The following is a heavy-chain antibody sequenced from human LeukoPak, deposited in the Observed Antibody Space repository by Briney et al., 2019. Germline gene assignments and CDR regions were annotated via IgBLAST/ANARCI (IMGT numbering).Heavy chain of an antibody. CDR2: IYYSGST. CDR3: ARLGARDGANY. CDR1: GGSISSYY. Sequence: SSETLSLTCTVSGGSISSYYWSWIRQPPGRGLEWIGYIYYSGSTYYNPSLKSRVTISVDTSKNQFSLKLSSVTAADTAVYYCARLGARDGANYWGQGALVTVSS. J-gene: IGHJ4*02. D-gene: IGHD4/OR15-4a*01. V-gene: IGHV4-59*08.